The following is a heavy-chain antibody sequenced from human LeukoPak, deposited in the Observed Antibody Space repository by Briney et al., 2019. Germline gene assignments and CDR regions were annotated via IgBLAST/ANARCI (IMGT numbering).Heavy chain of an antibody. CDR3: ARDQRMDIVLMVYAFDY. V-gene: IGHV1-2*02. CDR1: GYTFTSYA. CDR2: INPKSGGT. J-gene: IGHJ4*02. Sequence: ASVKVSCKASGYTFTSYAMHWVRQAPGQGLEWMGWINPKSGGTNYTQKFQDRVTMTRDTSISTAYMELSRLRSDDTAVYYCARDQRMDIVLMVYAFDYWGQGTLVTVSS. D-gene: IGHD2-8*01.